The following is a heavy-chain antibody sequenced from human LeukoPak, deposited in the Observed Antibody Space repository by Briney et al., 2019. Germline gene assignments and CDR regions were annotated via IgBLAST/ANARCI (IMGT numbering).Heavy chain of an antibody. CDR1: GFTFSSYW. CDR3: AKDILGYCSGGSCYG. V-gene: IGHV3-23*01. Sequence: GGSLRLSCAASGFTFSSYWMSWVRQAPGKGLEWVSAISGSGGSTYYADSVKGRFTISRDNSKNTLYLQMNSLRAEDTAVYYCAKDILGYCSGGSCYGWGQGTLVTVSS. J-gene: IGHJ4*02. CDR2: ISGSGGST. D-gene: IGHD2-15*01.